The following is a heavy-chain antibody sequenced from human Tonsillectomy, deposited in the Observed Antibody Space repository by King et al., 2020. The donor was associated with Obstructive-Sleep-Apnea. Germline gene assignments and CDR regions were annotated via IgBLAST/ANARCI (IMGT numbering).Heavy chain of an antibody. Sequence: VQLVESGGGVVQPGRSLRLSCAASGFTFSSYAMHWVRQAPGKGLEWVAVISYDGSNKYYADSVKGRFTISRDNSKNTLYLQMNSLRAEDTAVYYCARDESTRDWPRGIAVAGVSYYYYYYGMDVWGQGTTVTVSS. D-gene: IGHD6-19*01. V-gene: IGHV3-30-3*01. CDR2: ISYDGSNK. CDR3: ARDESTRDWPRGIAVAGVSYYYYYYGMDV. J-gene: IGHJ6*02. CDR1: GFTFSSYA.